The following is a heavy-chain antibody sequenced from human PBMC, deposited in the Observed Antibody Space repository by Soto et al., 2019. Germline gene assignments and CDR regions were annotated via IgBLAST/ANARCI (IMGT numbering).Heavy chain of an antibody. D-gene: IGHD3-22*01. CDR2: ISGSGGIP. J-gene: IGHJ4*02. CDR3: AKDVSYYDSSGYYSHFHH. CDR1: GFTVSSYA. Sequence: GWSLRLSCAASGFTVSSYAMSWVRRAPGKGLEWVSGISGSGGIPYYADSVKGRFTISRDNSKNTLYLQMNSLRAEDTAVYYCAKDVSYYDSSGYYSHFHHSRQGTLVTVSS. V-gene: IGHV3-23*01.